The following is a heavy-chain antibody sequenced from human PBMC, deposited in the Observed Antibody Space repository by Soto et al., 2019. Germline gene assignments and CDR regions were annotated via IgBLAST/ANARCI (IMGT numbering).Heavy chain of an antibody. J-gene: IGHJ5*02. CDR2: INPNSGGT. CDR1: GYTFTGYY. CDR3: ARDLEPAAIEDDWFDP. Sequence: GASVKVSCKASGYTFTGYYMHWVRQAPGQGLEWMGWINPNSGGTNYAQKFQGRVTMTRDTSISTAYMELSRLRSDDTAVYYCARDLEPAAIEDDWFDPWGQGTLVTVSS. V-gene: IGHV1-2*02. D-gene: IGHD2-2*01.